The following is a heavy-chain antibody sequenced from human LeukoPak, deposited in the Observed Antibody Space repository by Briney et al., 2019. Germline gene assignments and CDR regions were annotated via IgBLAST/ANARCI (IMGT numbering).Heavy chain of an antibody. CDR2: INHSGST. Sequence: SETLSLTCAVYGGSFSGYYWSWIRQPPGKGLEWIGEINHSGSTNYNPSLKSRVTISVDTSKNQFSLKLSSVTAADTAVYYCARVGYCSSISCARWGQGTLVTVSS. CDR1: GGSFSGYY. CDR3: ARVGYCSSISCAR. J-gene: IGHJ4*02. D-gene: IGHD2-2*03. V-gene: IGHV4-34*01.